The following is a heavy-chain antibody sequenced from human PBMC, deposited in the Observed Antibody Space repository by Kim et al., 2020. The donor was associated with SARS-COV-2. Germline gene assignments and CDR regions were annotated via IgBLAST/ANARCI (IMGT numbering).Heavy chain of an antibody. CDR1: GFSFGTYG. CDR2: ISYDGNNK. V-gene: IGHV3-30*18. CDR3: AKRGTPTVNDFDY. Sequence: GGSLRLSCAASGFSFGTYGMHWVRQAPGKGLEWMAIISYDGNNKYYADSVKGRFTISRDNSKNTLYLQMNSLRAEDTAVYYCAKRGTPTVNDFDYWGQGT. D-gene: IGHD4-17*01. J-gene: IGHJ4*02.